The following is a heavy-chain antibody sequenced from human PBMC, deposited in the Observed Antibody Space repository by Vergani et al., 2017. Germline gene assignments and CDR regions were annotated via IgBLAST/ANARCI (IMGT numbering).Heavy chain of an antibody. CDR1: GFQFGEYH. J-gene: IGHJ6*01. V-gene: IGHV3-20*04. CDR2: INWDGDST. CDR3: AWDRGYLYEAMGV. D-gene: IGHD5-12*01. Sequence: EVQMVESGGRVVRPGGSLRLSCVVSGFQFGEYHLSWVRHTPERGLEWVASINWDGDSTGYSDSVKGRFTISRDNAENTLYLQMNGLRAEDTALYFCAWDRGYLYEAMGVLGQGATV.